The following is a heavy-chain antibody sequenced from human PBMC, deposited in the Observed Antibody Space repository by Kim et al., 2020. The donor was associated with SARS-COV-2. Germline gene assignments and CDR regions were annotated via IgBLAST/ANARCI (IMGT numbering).Heavy chain of an antibody. V-gene: IGHV3-66*01. CDR3: ARATAYCGGDCPLGDAFDI. D-gene: IGHD2-21*02. Sequence: RFTIARNNSRNTLYLQMTSLRAEDTAVYYCARATAYCGGDCPLGDAFDIWGQGTMVTVSS. J-gene: IGHJ3*02.